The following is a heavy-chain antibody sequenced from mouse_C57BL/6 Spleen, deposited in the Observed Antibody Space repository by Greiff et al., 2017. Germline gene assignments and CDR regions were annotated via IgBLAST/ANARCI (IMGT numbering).Heavy chain of an antibody. CDR3: ARGGFITTVVATDYYAMDY. V-gene: IGHV1-7*01. J-gene: IGHJ4*01. D-gene: IGHD1-1*01. CDR1: GYTFTSYW. Sequence: VQLQQSGAELAKPGASVKLSCKASGYTFTSYWMHWVKQRPGQGLEWIGYINPSSGYTKYNQKFKDKATLTADQSSSTAYMQLSSLTYEDSAVYYCARGGFITTVVATDYYAMDYWGQGTSVTVSS. CDR2: INPSSGYT.